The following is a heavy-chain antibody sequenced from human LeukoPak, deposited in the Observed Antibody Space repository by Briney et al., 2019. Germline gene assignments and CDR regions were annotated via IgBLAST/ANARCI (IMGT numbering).Heavy chain of an antibody. CDR1: GGSISSDY. CDR2: IYYSGDT. Sequence: SETLSLTCTVSGGSISSDYWSWIRQPPGKGLEWIGYIYYSGDTNYNPSLKSRVTISVDTSKKQFSLKLSSVTAADTAVYYCARSGYSYGLVDYWGQGTLVTVSS. J-gene: IGHJ4*02. D-gene: IGHD5-18*01. V-gene: IGHV4-59*01. CDR3: ARSGYSYGLVDY.